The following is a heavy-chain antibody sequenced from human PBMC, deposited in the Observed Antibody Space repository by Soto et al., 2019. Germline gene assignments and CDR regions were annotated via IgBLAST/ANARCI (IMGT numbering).Heavy chain of an antibody. CDR1: GFTFSSYS. J-gene: IGHJ5*02. V-gene: IGHV3-21*01. Sequence: GGSLRLSCAASGFTFSSYSMNWVRQAPGKGLEWVSSISSSSSYIYYADSVKGRFTISRDNAKNSLYLQMNSLRAEDTAVYYCARVPLSGWFDPWGQGTLVTVSS. CDR3: ARVPLSGWFDP. CDR2: ISSSSSYI.